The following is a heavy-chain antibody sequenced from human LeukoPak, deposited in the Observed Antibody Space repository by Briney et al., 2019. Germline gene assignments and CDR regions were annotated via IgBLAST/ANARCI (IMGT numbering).Heavy chain of an antibody. Sequence: GGSLRLSCAASGFTFSSYNIHWVRQAPGKGLEWVAFIRYDGNNEYYGDSVKGRFTISRDNSKNTLYLQMNSLRVEDTAVYYCAKVQTLSSSALDYWGQGTLVTVSS. V-gene: IGHV3-30*02. J-gene: IGHJ4*02. D-gene: IGHD6-6*01. CDR3: AKVQTLSSSALDY. CDR2: IRYDGNNE. CDR1: GFTFSSYN.